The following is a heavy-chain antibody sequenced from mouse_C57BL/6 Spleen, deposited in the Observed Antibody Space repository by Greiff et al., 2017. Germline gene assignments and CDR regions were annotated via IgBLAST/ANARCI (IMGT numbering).Heavy chain of an antibody. D-gene: IGHD1-1*01. Sequence: VQLQQSGAELVKPGASVKISCKASGYAFSSYWMNWVKQRPGKGLEWIGQIYPGDGDTNYNGKFKGKATLTADNSSSTAYMQLSSLTSEDSAVYFCARWDTTVRGPYAMDYWGQGTSVTVSS. J-gene: IGHJ4*01. CDR1: GYAFSSYW. CDR2: IYPGDGDT. CDR3: ARWDTTVRGPYAMDY. V-gene: IGHV1-80*01.